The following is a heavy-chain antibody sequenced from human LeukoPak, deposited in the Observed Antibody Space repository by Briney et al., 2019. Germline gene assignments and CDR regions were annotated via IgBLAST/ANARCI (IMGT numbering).Heavy chain of an antibody. CDR3: ARIGVYALRGWVDP. V-gene: IGHV4-4*09. CDR2: IDAGGYT. J-gene: IGHJ5*02. CDR1: GGSISSYY. Sequence: SETLSLTCTASGGSISSYYWSWIRQPPGKGLEWIGYIDAGGYTAYNPSIRSGVTISVGTSTTQYYLKLNSVTDADTAVYYCARIGVYALRGWVDPWGQGTLVTVS. D-gene: IGHD2-8*01.